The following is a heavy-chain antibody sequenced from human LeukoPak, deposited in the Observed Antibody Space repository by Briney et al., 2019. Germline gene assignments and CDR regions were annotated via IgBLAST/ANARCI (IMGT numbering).Heavy chain of an antibody. D-gene: IGHD2/OR15-2a*01. V-gene: IGHV3-7*03. CDR2: IKQDGSEK. CDR3: ARWFVTKAFDI. CDR1: GFTFSTYW. J-gene: IGHJ3*02. Sequence: GGSLRLSCAASGFTFSTYWMNWVRQAPGKGLEWVANIKQDGSEKYYVDSVKGRFTISRDNAKNSLYLQMNSLRAEDTAVYYCARWFVTKAFDIWAKGQWSPSLQ.